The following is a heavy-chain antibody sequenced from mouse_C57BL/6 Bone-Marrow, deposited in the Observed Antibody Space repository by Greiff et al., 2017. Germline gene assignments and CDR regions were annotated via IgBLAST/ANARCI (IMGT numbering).Heavy chain of an antibody. J-gene: IGHJ2*01. CDR1: GYTFTSYG. Sequence: LQESGAELARPGASVKLSCKASGYTFTSYGISWVKQRTGQGLEWIGEIYPRSGNTYYNEKFKGKATLTADKSSSTAYMELRSLTSEDSAVYFCALYDGYYFFDYWGQGTTLTVSS. D-gene: IGHD2-3*01. CDR3: ALYDGYYFFDY. CDR2: IYPRSGNT. V-gene: IGHV1-81*01.